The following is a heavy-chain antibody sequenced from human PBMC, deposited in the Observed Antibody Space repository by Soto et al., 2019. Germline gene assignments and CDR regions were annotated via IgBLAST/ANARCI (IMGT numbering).Heavy chain of an antibody. J-gene: IGHJ4*02. CDR2: IYYSGST. V-gene: IGHV4-31*11. CDR3: ARAVLPYGQSFDY. Sequence: QVQLQESGPGLVKPSQTLSLTCAVSGDSISSGTYYWSWIRQHPGKDLEWIGYIYYSGSTYYNPSLKSRVIISVETSKNQFSLKLSSVTAADTAVYFCARAVLPYGQSFDYWGQGTLVTVSS. CDR1: GDSISSGTYY. D-gene: IGHD3-10*01.